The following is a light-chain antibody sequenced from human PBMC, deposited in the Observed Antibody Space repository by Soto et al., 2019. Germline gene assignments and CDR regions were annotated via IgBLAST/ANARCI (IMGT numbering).Light chain of an antibody. CDR3: SSYTTSSTLEGV. CDR1: SSDVGDYNL. CDR2: DVS. Sequence: QSALTQPASVSGSPGLSITISCTGTSSDVGDYNLVSWYQQHPGKAPKLMIYDVSTRPSGVSNRFSGSKSGNTASLTISGLQAEDEADYYCSSYTTSSTLEGVFGTGTKVTVL. J-gene: IGLJ1*01. V-gene: IGLV2-14*03.